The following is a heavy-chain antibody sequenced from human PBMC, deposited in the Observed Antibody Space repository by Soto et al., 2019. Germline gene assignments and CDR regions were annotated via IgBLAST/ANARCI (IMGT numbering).Heavy chain of an antibody. CDR2: INACNGNT. Sequence: ASVKVSCKASGYTFTSYAKQWVRQAPGQRLEWIGWINACNGNTKYSQKFQGRVTITRDTSASTAYMELSSVRSEDTAVYYCARIHSGGYAGYFWGQGSGVIV. CDR1: GYTFTSYA. D-gene: IGHD5-12*01. J-gene: IGHJ4*02. CDR3: ARIHSGGYAGYF. V-gene: IGHV1-3*01.